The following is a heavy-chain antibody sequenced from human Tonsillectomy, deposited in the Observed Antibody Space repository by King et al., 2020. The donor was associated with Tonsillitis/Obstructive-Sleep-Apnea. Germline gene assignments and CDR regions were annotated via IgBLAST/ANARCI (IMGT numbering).Heavy chain of an antibody. CDR1: GYSFTRNW. CDR3: ARHQGSGTYLWGGYFPD. CDR2: IYPGDSDT. D-gene: IGHD3-10*01. V-gene: IGHV5-51*01. J-gene: IGHJ4*02. Sequence: QLVQSGAEVKKPGESLKISCTGSGYSFTRNWIGWVRQMPGKGLEWMGIIYPGDSDTRYSPSFQGQVTISVDKPTSTAYLQWRSLKASDTAMYYCARHQGSGTYLWGGYFPDWGQGTLVTVSS.